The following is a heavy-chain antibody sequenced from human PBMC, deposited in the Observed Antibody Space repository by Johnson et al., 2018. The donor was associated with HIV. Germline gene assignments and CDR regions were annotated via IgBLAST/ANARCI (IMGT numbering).Heavy chain of an antibody. D-gene: IGHD3-10*01. CDR2: IKEDGSER. CDR3: AKGLRPYGSGPSDAFDI. V-gene: IGHV3-7*01. Sequence: VQLVESGGGVVQAGRSLRLSCAASGFTFNSYATHWVRQAPGRGLEWVANIKEDGSERYYMESVKGRFTIFRDNAKNTLYLQMNSLRAEDTAVYYCAKGLRPYGSGPSDAFDIWGQGTMVTVSS. CDR1: GFTFNSYA. J-gene: IGHJ3*02.